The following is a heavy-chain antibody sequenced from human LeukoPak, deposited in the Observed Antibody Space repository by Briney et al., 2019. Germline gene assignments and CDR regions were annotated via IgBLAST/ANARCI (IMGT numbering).Heavy chain of an antibody. J-gene: IGHJ4*02. V-gene: IGHV3-23*01. CDR2: LSDSGGNT. CDR1: EFTFRNYA. D-gene: IGHD4-11*01. Sequence: GGSLRLSCAASEFTFRNYAMTWVRQAPGKGLEWVSTLSDSGGNTYYADSVKGRFTISRDNSKNTLYLQMNSLRAEDTAVYYCAKGRLQYFDYWGQGTLVTVSS. CDR3: AKGRLQYFDY.